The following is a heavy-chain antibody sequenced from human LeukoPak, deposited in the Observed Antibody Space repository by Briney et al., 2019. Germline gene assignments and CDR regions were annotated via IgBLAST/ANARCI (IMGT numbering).Heavy chain of an antibody. J-gene: IGHJ4*02. D-gene: IGHD5-24*01. V-gene: IGHV3-23*01. CDR1: GFTFSSYA. CDR3: AKDDAWLQYGD. CDR2: ISPNGVIT. Sequence: GGSLRLSCAASGFTFSSYAMSWVRQAPGKGLEWVSGISPNGVITYYADSVKGRFTISRDNSKGTVYLQMNSLRPEDTAVYYCAKDDAWLQYGDWGRGTLVTVSS.